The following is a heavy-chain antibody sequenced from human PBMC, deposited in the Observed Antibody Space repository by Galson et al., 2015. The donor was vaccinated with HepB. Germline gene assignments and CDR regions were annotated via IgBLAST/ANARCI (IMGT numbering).Heavy chain of an antibody. CDR3: ARQAARVEMATIPDYYYYYMDV. D-gene: IGHD5-24*01. Sequence: QSGAEVKKPGESLKISCKGSGYSFTSYWIGWVRQMPGKGLEWMGIIYPGDSDTRYSPSFQGQVTISADKSISTAYLQWSSLKASDTAMYYCARQAARVEMATIPDYYYYYMDVWGKGTTVTVSS. CDR1: GYSFTSYW. V-gene: IGHV5-51*01. J-gene: IGHJ6*03. CDR2: IYPGDSDT.